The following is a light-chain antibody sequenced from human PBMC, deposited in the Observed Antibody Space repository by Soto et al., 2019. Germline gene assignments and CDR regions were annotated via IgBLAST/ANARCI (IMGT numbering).Light chain of an antibody. CDR3: QQSYSTPRT. Sequence: DKQMNQAPSSMSAYVGDRVTITCLASQSISSYLNWYQQKPGKAPKLLIYAASSLQSGVPSRFSGSGSGTDFTITICSLQPEDFATYYCQQSYSTPRTFGQGTKVDIK. CDR2: AAS. CDR1: QSISSY. V-gene: IGKV1-39*01. J-gene: IGKJ1*01.